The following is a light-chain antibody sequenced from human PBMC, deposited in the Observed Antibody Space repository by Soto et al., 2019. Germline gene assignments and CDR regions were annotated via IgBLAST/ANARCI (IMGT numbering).Light chain of an antibody. V-gene: IGKV3-20*01. CDR2: GAS. CDR3: QQYANSPPT. Sequence: EIGVTKSPGTLSLSPGERATLSCRSSQSVSSRYLAWYQQKPGQAPRLLIYGASSRATDIPARFSGSGYGTDFSLTISRLQPVYFAVYYSQQYANSPPTFGQRTQVDIK. CDR1: QSVSSRY. J-gene: IGKJ1*01.